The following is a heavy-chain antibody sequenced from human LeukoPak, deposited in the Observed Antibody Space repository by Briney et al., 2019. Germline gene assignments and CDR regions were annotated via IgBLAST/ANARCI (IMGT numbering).Heavy chain of an antibody. Sequence: PSETLSLTCTVSGGSISSGGYYWSWIRQHPGKGLEWIGYIYYSGSTYYNPSLKSRVTISVDTSKNQFSLKLSSVTAADTAVYYCARGSWNDGYFDYWGQGTLVTVSS. CDR2: IYYSGST. CDR1: GGSISSGGYY. D-gene: IGHD1-1*01. J-gene: IGHJ4*02. V-gene: IGHV4-31*03. CDR3: ARGSWNDGYFDY.